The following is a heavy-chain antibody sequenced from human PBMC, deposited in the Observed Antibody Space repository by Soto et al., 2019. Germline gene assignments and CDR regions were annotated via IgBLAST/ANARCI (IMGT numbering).Heavy chain of an antibody. V-gene: IGHV1-69*01. D-gene: IGHD6-6*01. CDR1: GGTFSSYA. J-gene: IGHJ6*02. CDR2: IIPIFGTA. Sequence: QVQLVQSGAEVKKPGSSVKVSCKASGGTFSSYAISWVRQAPGQGLEWMGGIIPIFGTANYAQKFQGRVTITADESTSTAYMELSSLRSEDTAVYSCASTYSSSAKGIYYYGMAVWGQGTTVTVSS. CDR3: ASTYSSSAKGIYYYGMAV.